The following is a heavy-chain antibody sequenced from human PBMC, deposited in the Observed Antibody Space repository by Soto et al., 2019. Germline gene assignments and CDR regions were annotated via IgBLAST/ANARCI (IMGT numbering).Heavy chain of an antibody. CDR2: IWYDGSSK. D-gene: IGHD3-22*01. CDR1: GFTFSSYG. Sequence: QVQLVESGGGVVQPGRSLRLSCAASGFTFSSYGMHWVRQAPGKGLEWVAVIWYDGSSKYYADSVKGRFTISRDNSKNTLYLQMNSLRAEDTAVYYCARGNYYDSSGPPVDYWGQGTLVTVSS. CDR3: ARGNYYDSSGPPVDY. J-gene: IGHJ4*02. V-gene: IGHV3-33*01.